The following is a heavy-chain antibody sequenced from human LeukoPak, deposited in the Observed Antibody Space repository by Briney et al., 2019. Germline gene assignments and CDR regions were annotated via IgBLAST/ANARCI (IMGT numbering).Heavy chain of an antibody. CDR3: ARAYCSGGNCYNEGAFDI. CDR1: GYTFTTFA. V-gene: IGHV1-3*01. CDR2: INAGNGNT. Sequence: GASVKVSCKASGYTFTTFAMHWVRQAPGQRLEWMGWINAGNGNTKYSQQFQGRVTITRDTSASTAYMELSSLRSEDTAVYYCARAYCSGGNCYNEGAFDIWGQGTMVIVSS. J-gene: IGHJ3*02. D-gene: IGHD2-15*01.